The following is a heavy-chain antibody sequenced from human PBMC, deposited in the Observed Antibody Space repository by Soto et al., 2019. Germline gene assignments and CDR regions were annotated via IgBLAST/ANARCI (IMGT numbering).Heavy chain of an antibody. CDR2: IGPSDSYT. J-gene: IGHJ5*02. V-gene: IGHV5-10-1*01. D-gene: IGHD2-21*02. CDR1: GYSFTSYW. Sequence: GESLKISCKGSGYSFTSYWINWVRQMPGKGLEWMGRIGPSDSYTNYSPSFQGHVTISADKSINTAYLQWSNLKASDTAMYYCARAYCGGDCYSGPSWFDPWGQGTLVTVSS. CDR3: ARAYCGGDCYSGPSWFDP.